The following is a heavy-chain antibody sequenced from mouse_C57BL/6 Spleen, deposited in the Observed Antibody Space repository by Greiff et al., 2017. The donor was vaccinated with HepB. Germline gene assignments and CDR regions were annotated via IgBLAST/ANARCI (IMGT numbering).Heavy chain of an antibody. V-gene: IGHV1-52*01. CDR2: IDTSDSET. D-gene: IGHD2-3*01. CDR1: GYTLTSYW. Sequence: QVQLQQPGAELVRPGSSVKLSCKASGYTLTSYWMHWVKQRPIQGLEWIGNIDTSDSETHYNQKFKDKATLTVDKSSSTAYMQLSSLTSEDAAVYYCGRQGGYSYFDYWGQGTTLTVSS. J-gene: IGHJ2*01. CDR3: GRQGGYSYFDY.